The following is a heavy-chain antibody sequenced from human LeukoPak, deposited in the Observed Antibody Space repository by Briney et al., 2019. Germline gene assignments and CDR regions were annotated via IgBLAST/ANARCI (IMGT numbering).Heavy chain of an antibody. Sequence: SETLSLTCTVSGGSISSYYWSWIRQPPGKGLEWIGYIYYSGSTNYNPSLKSRVTISVDTSKNQFSLKLSSVTAADTAVYYCASRGYSSGWYDFDYWGQGTLVTVSS. D-gene: IGHD6-19*01. CDR1: GGSISSYY. J-gene: IGHJ4*02. V-gene: IGHV4-59*08. CDR2: IYYSGST. CDR3: ASRGYSSGWYDFDY.